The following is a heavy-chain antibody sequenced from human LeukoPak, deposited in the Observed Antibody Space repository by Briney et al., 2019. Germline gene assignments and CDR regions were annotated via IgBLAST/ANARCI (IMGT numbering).Heavy chain of an antibody. V-gene: IGHV2-70*11. J-gene: IGHJ6*02. D-gene: IGHD3-9*01. CDR1: GFLLTTSGMS. Sequence: RESGPALVKPTQTLTLTCTFSGFLLTTSGMSVSWIRQSPGKALEWLARIDWDDDKYNNTSLKTRLTISKDTSKNQVVLIMTNMNPVDTGTFYCARRYFDIVNGLYYGLDVWGQGTTVTVSS. CDR3: ARRYFDIVNGLYYGLDV. CDR2: IDWDDDK.